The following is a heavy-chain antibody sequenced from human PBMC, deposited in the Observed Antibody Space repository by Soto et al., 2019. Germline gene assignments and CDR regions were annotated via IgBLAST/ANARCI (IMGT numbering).Heavy chain of an antibody. CDR2: IIPIFGTP. CDR1: GVNFASYS. J-gene: IGHJ6*02. D-gene: IGHD6-13*01. Sequence: QVQLVQSGAEVKKPGASVKVSCKASGVNFASYSIFWVRQAPGQGLEWMGGIIPIFGTPTYAQKFQGRVTIKADKPTNTAYIEMNSMRFEDTAVYFCGREGQQLAQEQYFQFNGEDVWGQGTSGTVAS. V-gene: IGHV1-69*06. CDR3: GREGQQLAQEQYFQFNGEDV.